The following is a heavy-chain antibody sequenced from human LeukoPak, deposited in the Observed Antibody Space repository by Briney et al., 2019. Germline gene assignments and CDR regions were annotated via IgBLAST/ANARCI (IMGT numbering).Heavy chain of an antibody. CDR1: GYTFTTYG. J-gene: IGHJ4*02. CDR3: ARDPGTRVVDS. V-gene: IGHV1-18*01. Sequence: ASVKVSCKASGYTFTTYGISWVRQAPGQGLEWMGWINTYNGNTNYAQKVQGRVTMTTDTSTSTAYMELRSLRSGDTALYYCARDPGTRVVDSWGQGTLVTVSS. D-gene: IGHD2-2*01. CDR2: INTYNGNT.